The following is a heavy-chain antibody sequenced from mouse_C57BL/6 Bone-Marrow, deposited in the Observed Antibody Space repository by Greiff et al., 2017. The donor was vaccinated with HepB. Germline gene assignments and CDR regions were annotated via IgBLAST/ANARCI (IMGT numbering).Heavy chain of an antibody. Sequence: QVQLQQPGAELVKPGASVKLSCKASGYTFTSYWMHWVKQRPGQGLEWIGMIHPNSGSTNYNEKFKSKATLTVDKSSSTAYMQLSRLTSEDSAVYYCARLQYYGSIYYAMDYWGQGTSVTVSS. J-gene: IGHJ4*01. D-gene: IGHD1-1*01. V-gene: IGHV1-64*01. CDR2: IHPNSGST. CDR1: GYTFTSYW. CDR3: ARLQYYGSIYYAMDY.